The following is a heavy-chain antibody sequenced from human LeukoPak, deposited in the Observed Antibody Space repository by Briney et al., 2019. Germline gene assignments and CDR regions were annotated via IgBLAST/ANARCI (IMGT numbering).Heavy chain of an antibody. V-gene: IGHV1-69*13. Sequence: SVKVSCKASGYTFTGYYMHWVRQAPGQGLEWMGGIIPIFGTANYAQKFQGRVTITADESTSTAYMELSSLRSEDTAVYYCARAFDYYDSSGSYYFDYWGQGTLVTVSS. CDR1: GYTFTGYY. D-gene: IGHD3-22*01. CDR2: IIPIFGTA. CDR3: ARAFDYYDSSGSYYFDY. J-gene: IGHJ4*02.